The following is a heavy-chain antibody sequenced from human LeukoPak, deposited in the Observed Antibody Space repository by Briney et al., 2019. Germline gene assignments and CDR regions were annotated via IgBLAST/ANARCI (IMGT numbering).Heavy chain of an antibody. J-gene: IGHJ3*02. Sequence: GGSLRLSCAASGFTFSSYGMHWVRQAPGKGLEWVAVIWYDGSNKYYADSVKGRFTISRDNSKNTLYLQMNSLRAEDTAVYYCARDRTLTIDASDIWGQGTMVTVSS. CDR2: IWYDGSNK. V-gene: IGHV3-33*01. CDR1: GFTFSSYG. D-gene: IGHD3-3*01. CDR3: ARDRTLTIDASDI.